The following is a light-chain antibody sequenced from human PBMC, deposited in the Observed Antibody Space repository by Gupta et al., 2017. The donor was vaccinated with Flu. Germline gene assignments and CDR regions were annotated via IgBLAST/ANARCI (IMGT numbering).Light chain of an antibody. V-gene: IGKV3-15*01. J-gene: IGKJ2*04. Sequence: ELSLTHSPAILSVSPGEGATLSCRDSQNVGSNLAWHQQKPGQTPRLLTHGASTRATGIPVRFSGSGYGTEFTLTISSQHSEDFANYCCHQYNKWPCSFGQGTNLEFK. CDR1: QNVGSN. CDR2: GAS. CDR3: HQYNKWPCS.